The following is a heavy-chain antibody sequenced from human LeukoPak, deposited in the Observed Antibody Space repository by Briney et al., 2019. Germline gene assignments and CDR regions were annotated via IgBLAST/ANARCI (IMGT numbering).Heavy chain of an antibody. V-gene: IGHV1-46*01. J-gene: IGHJ4*02. CDR1: GYTFTSNY. Sequence: ASVKVFCKASGYTFTSNYIHWVRQAPGQGLEWMGMIYPRDGSTSYAQKFQGRVTVTRDASTSTVHMELSGLRSEDTAVYYCARDQEGFDYWGQGTLVTVSS. CDR3: ARDQEGFDY. CDR2: IYPRDGST.